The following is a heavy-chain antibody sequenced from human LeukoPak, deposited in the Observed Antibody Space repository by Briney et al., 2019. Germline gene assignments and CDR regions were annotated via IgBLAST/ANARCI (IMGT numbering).Heavy chain of an antibody. D-gene: IGHD3-10*01. Sequence: SETLSLTCAVYGGSFSGYYWSWIRQPPGKGLEWIGEINHSGSTNYNPSLKSRVTISVGTSKNQFSLKLSSVTAADTAVYYCARGTMVRGVIILKKYYYYYMDVWGKGTTVTVSS. CDR1: GGSFSGYY. V-gene: IGHV4-34*01. J-gene: IGHJ6*03. CDR3: ARGTMVRGVIILKKYYYYYMDV. CDR2: INHSGST.